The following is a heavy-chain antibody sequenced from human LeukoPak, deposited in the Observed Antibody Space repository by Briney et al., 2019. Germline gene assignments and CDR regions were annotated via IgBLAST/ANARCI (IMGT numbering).Heavy chain of an antibody. CDR3: ARVSNSGWDFDY. Sequence: GGSLRLSCAASGFTFSSYAMNWVRQAPGKGVEGVSYISSSGNTIYYADSVKGRFPVSRDNAKNSLYLQMNSLRAEDTAVYYCARVSNSGWDFDYWGQGTLVTVSS. D-gene: IGHD6-19*01. CDR2: ISSSGNTI. J-gene: IGHJ4*02. V-gene: IGHV3-48*03. CDR1: GFTFSSYA.